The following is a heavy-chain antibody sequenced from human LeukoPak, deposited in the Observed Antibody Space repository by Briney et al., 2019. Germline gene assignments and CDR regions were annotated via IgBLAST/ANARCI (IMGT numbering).Heavy chain of an antibody. D-gene: IGHD2-2*02. CDR3: ARTDLDCSSTSCYTSGSRWPYYYYYMDV. CDR2: IIPIFGTA. Sequence: ASVKVSCKASGGTFSSYAISWVRQAPGQGLEWMGGIIPIFGTANYAQKFQGRVTITADESTSTAYMELSSLRSEDTAVYYCARTDLDCSSTSCYTSGSRWPYYYYYMDVWGKGTTVTVSS. V-gene: IGHV1-69*13. J-gene: IGHJ6*03. CDR1: GGTFSSYA.